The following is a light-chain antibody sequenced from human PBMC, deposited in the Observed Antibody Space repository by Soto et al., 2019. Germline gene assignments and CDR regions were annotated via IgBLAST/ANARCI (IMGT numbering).Light chain of an antibody. CDR2: VNN. CDR3: QSYDSSLSGYV. Sequence: QSVLTQPPSVSGAPGQRVTISCTGGSSNIGAGYDVHWYQQLPGTAPKLLIYVNNNRPSGVPDRFSGSKSGTSASLAITGLRAGDEADYYCQSYDSSLSGYVFGTGTKVTVL. CDR1: SSNIGAGYD. V-gene: IGLV1-40*01. J-gene: IGLJ1*01.